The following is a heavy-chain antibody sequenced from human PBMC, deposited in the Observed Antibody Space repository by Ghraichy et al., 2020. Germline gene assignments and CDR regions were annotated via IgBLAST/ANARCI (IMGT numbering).Heavy chain of an antibody. D-gene: IGHD6-6*01. CDR3: VRDCIAARPYYYYYMDV. Sequence: GGSLRLSCAASGFTFSDYYMSWIRQAPGKGLEWVSYISSSSSYTNYADSVKGRFTISRDNAKNSLYLQMNSLRAEDTAVYYCVRDCIAARPYYYYYMDVWGKGTTVTVSS. CDR1: GFTFSDYY. V-gene: IGHV3-11*06. J-gene: IGHJ6*03. CDR2: ISSSSSYT.